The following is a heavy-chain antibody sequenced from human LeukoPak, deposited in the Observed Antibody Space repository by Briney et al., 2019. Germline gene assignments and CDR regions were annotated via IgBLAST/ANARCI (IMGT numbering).Heavy chain of an antibody. V-gene: IGHV1-18*01. CDR1: GYTFTSFD. CDR3: ARLDRGGSGSRVIDY. CDR2: INTYTDNT. J-gene: IGHJ4*02. Sequence: ASVKVSCKASGYTFTSFDLSWVRQAPGQVLEWMGWINTYTDNTNYAQKLQGRVTMTTDTSTSTAYMELRSLRSDDTAVYYCARLDRGGSGSRVIDYWGQGTLVTVSS. D-gene: IGHD3-10*01.